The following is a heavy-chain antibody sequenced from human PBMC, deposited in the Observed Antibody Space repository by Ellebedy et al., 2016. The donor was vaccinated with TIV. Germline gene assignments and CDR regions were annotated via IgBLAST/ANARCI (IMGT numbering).Heavy chain of an antibody. J-gene: IGHJ6*02. CDR1: GGSISSGSYY. CDR2: IYYSGST. V-gene: IGHV4-39*01. CDR3: ARCFYDRSGFYYYYGMDV. Sequence: MPSETLSLTCTVSGGSISSGSYYWGLIRQPPGKGLEWVGSIYYSGSTYYNPSLKRRVTISVDTSKDQFSLKLSSVTAADTAVYYCARCFYDRSGFYYYYGMDVWGQGTTVTVSS. D-gene: IGHD3-22*01.